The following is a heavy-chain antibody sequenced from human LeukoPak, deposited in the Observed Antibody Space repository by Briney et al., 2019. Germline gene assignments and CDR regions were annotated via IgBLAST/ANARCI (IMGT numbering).Heavy chain of an antibody. CDR1: GFTFSDYY. CDR3: ARDAEYYYDSSGYYY. J-gene: IGHJ4*02. CDR2: ISSRGSTI. D-gene: IGHD3-22*01. Sequence: GGSLRLSCAASGFTFSDYYMSWIRQAPGKGLEWVSYISSRGSTIYYADSVKGRFTISRDNSKNTLYLQMNSLRAEDTAVYYCARDAEYYYDSSGYYYWGQGTLVTVSS. V-gene: IGHV3-11*04.